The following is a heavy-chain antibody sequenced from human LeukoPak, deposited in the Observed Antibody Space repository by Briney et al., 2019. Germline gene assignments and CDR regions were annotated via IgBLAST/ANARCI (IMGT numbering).Heavy chain of an antibody. CDR3: ARGTNYFDY. CDR2: IKQDGSEK. CDR1: GFTFSSYW. V-gene: IGHV3-7*01. Sequence: GGSLRLSCAAPGFTFSSYWMSWVRQAPGKGLEWVANIKQDGSEKYYVDSVKGRFTISRDNAKNSLYLQMNSLRSEDTAVYYCARGTNYFDYWGQGTLVTVSS. J-gene: IGHJ4*02.